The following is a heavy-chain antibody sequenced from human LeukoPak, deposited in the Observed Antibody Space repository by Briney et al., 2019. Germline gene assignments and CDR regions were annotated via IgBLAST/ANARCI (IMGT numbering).Heavy chain of an antibody. J-gene: IGHJ6*03. CDR3: ARVAQGATTENYFYYYMDV. Sequence: GGSLRLSCEASGFAFNSYTITWVRQAPGKGLESVSSITSRSSHIYIADSVKGRFTISRDNAKNSLFLQMSSLRVEDTAVYYCARVAQGATTENYFYYYMDVWGKGPRSPSP. CDR2: ITSRSSHI. V-gene: IGHV3-21*01. CDR1: GFAFNSYT. D-gene: IGHD4-11*01.